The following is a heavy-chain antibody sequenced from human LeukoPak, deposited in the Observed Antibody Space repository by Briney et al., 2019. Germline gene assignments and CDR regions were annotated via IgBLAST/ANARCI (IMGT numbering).Heavy chain of an antibody. V-gene: IGHV1-69*05. CDR1: GGTFSSYA. Sequence: GSSVKVSCKASGGTFSSYAISWVRQAPVQGLEWMGGIIPIFGTANYAQKFQGRVTITTDESTSTAYMELSSLRSEDTAVYYCARGAQLRYFDWLLFGWGQGTLVTVSS. J-gene: IGHJ4*02. D-gene: IGHD3-9*01. CDR3: ARGAQLRYFDWLLFG. CDR2: IIPIFGTA.